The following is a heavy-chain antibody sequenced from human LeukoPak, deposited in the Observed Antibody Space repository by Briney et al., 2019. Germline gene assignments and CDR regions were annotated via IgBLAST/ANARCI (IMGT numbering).Heavy chain of an antibody. CDR3: ARQGISSGWYTTEVYYFDY. CDR2: INHSGST. V-gene: IGHV4-34*01. Sequence: SETLSLTCAVYGGSFSGYYWSWIRQPPGKGLEWIGEINHSGSTNYNPSLKSRVTISVDTSKNQFSLKLSSVAAADTAVYYCARQGISSGWYTTEVYYFDYWGQGTLVTVSS. CDR1: GGSFSGYY. D-gene: IGHD6-19*01. J-gene: IGHJ4*02.